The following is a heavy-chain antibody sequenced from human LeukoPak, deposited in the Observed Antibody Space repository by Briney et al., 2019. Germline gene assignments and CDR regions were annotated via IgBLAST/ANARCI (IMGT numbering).Heavy chain of an antibody. CDR3: ARLGYCSSTSCSYYGMDV. CDR2: INHSGST. V-gene: IGHV4-34*01. D-gene: IGHD2-2*01. Sequence: PSETLSLTCAVYGGSFSGYYWSWIRQPPGKGLEWIGEINHSGSTNYNPSLKSRVTISVDTSKNQFSLKPSSVTAADTAVYYCARLGYCSSTSCSYYGMDVWGQGTTVTVSS. CDR1: GGSFSGYY. J-gene: IGHJ6*02.